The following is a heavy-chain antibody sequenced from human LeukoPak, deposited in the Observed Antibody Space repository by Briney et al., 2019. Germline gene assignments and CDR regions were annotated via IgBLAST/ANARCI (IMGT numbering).Heavy chain of an antibody. V-gene: IGHV3-48*04. J-gene: IGHJ6*02. CDR3: ARDCSSTSCYVTGYYGMDV. Sequence: GGSLRLSCAASGFTFSRYSMNXVRQAPGKGLEWVSYXXXXXXTIYYADSVKGRFTISRDNAKNSLYLQMNRLRAEDTAVYYCARDCSSTSCYVTGYYGMDVWGQGTTVTVSS. CDR2: XXXXXXTI. CDR1: GFTFSRYS. D-gene: IGHD2-2*01.